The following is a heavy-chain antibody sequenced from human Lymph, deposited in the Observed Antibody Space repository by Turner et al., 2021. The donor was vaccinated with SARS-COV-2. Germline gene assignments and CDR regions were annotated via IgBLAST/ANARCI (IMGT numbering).Heavy chain of an antibody. Sequence: EVQLFETGGGLIQPGWSLGLSCAASGFTVSSNYMTWVRQAPGKGLEWVAIIYSGGSTYYADSVKGRFTISRDKSKNTLYRQMNSLRAEDTAIYYGARDLQLYGMDVWGQGTTVTGSS. CDR1: GFTVSSNY. CDR2: IYSGGST. V-gene: IGHV3-53*02. D-gene: IGHD1-1*01. CDR3: ARDLQLYGMDV. J-gene: IGHJ6*02.